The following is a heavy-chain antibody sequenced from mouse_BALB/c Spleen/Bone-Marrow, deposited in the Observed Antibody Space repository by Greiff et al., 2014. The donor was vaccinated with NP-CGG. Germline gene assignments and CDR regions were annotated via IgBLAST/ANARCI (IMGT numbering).Heavy chain of an antibody. CDR1: GFDFSRYW. Sequence: VQLQQSGGGLVQPGGSLKLSCAASGFDFSRYWMSWVRQAPGKGLEWIGEINPDSSTINYTPSLKDKFIISRDNAKSTLYLQMSKVRSEDTALYYCARLGYYGSYAYWGQGTLVTVSA. CDR2: INPDSSTI. J-gene: IGHJ3*01. CDR3: ARLGYYGSYAY. D-gene: IGHD1-1*01. V-gene: IGHV4-1*02.